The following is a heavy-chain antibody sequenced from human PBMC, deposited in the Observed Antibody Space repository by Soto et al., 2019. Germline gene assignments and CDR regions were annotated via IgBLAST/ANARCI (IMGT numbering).Heavy chain of an antibody. CDR3: VRIRYQLPSSVLWLDP. CDR1: GGFLSESY. D-gene: IGHD1-1*01. V-gene: IGHV4-34*01. J-gene: IGHJ5*02. CDR2: INHVGGI. Sequence: PSETLSLTCAVYGGFLSESYWTWIRQPPGKGLEWIGEINHVGGINYNPSLKSRVTMPVDTSQNQFSLRLISVTAADTAMYFCVRIRYQLPSSVLWLDPWGQGTPVTVSS.